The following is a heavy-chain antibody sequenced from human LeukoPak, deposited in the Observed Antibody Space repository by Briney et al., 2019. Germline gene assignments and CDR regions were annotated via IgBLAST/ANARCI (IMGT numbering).Heavy chain of an antibody. CDR3: ARSVVVPAAIPENWFDP. V-gene: IGHV4-59*01. D-gene: IGHD2-2*02. J-gene: IGHJ5*02. CDR1: GDSFSSYY. Sequence: SETLSLTCTVSGDSFSSYYWSWIRQPPGKGLEWIGYIYYSGSTNYNPSLKSRVTISVDTSKNQFSLKLSSVTAADTAVYYCARSVVVPAAIPENWFDPWGQGTLVTVSS. CDR2: IYYSGST.